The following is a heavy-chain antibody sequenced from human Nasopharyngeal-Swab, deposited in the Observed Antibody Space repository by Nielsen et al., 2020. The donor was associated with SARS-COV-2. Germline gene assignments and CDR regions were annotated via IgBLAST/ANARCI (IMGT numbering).Heavy chain of an antibody. J-gene: IGHJ5*02. CDR3: ARAPEGFWSGSGDNWFDP. D-gene: IGHD3-3*01. CDR1: GYTFTNYF. Sequence: ASVKVSCKASGYTFTNYFMHWVRQAPGQGLEWVGIMNPSGGTTSYAQKFQGRVIMTRDTSTSTVYMELSSLRSEDTAVYYCARAPEGFWSGSGDNWFDPWGQGTLVTVSS. CDR2: MNPSGGTT. V-gene: IGHV1-46*01.